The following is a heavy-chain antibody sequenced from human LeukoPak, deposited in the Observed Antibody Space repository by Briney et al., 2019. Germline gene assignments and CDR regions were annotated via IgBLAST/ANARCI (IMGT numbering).Heavy chain of an antibody. CDR2: TSSSSSYI. CDR1: GFTFSSYS. CDR3: ARVINYGGNGYYFDY. Sequence: PGGSLRLSCAASGFTFSSYSMNWVRQAPGKGLEWVSSTSSSSSYIYCADSVKGRFTISRDNAKNSLYLQMYSLRAEDTAVYYCARVINYGGNGYYFDYWGQGTLVTVSS. V-gene: IGHV3-21*01. D-gene: IGHD4-23*01. J-gene: IGHJ4*02.